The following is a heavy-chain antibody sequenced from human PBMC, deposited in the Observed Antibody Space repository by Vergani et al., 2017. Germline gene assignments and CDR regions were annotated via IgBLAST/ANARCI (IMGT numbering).Heavy chain of an antibody. Sequence: QVQLQESGPGLVKPSQTLSLTCTVSGGSITSGNYPWTWIRQSPGKGLEWIGYIHLSGTTYYNPSLSSRVTISLDTSRNQFSLHLRSVSAADTAVYYCASKRGACRAAYCHSYDFWGPGTLVGVSS. D-gene: IGHD2-15*01. CDR3: ASKRGACRAAYCHSYDF. CDR2: IHLSGTT. CDR1: GGSITSGNYP. J-gene: IGHJ4*02. V-gene: IGHV4-30-4*08.